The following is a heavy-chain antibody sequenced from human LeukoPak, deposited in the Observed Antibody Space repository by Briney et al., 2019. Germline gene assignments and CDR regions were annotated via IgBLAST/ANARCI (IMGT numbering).Heavy chain of an antibody. Sequence: GGSLRLSCAASGFTFSSYEMNWVRQAPGKGLEWVSYISSSGSTIYYADSVKGRFTISRDNGKNSLYLQMNSLRAEDTAVYYCASQTRITMIGPWWGQGTLVTVSS. D-gene: IGHD3-22*01. V-gene: IGHV3-48*03. CDR1: GFTFSSYE. J-gene: IGHJ4*02. CDR3: ASQTRITMIGPW. CDR2: ISSSGSTI.